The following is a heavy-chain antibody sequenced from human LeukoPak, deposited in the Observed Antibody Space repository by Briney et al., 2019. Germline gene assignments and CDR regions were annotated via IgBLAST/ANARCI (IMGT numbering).Heavy chain of an antibody. J-gene: IGHJ5*02. V-gene: IGHV4-34*01. D-gene: IGHD6-6*01. CDR1: GGSFSGYY. Sequence: PSETLSLTCAVYGGSFSGYYWSWIRQPPGKGLEWIGEINHSGSTNYNPSLKSRVTISVDTSKNQFSLKLSSVTAADTAAYYCARGRRIAARGTYNWFDPWGQGTLVTVSS. CDR2: INHSGST. CDR3: ARGRRIAARGTYNWFDP.